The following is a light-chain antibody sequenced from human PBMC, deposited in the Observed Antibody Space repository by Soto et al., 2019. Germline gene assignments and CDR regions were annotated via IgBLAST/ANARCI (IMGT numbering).Light chain of an antibody. CDR3: SSYPSSSTYV. J-gene: IGLJ1*01. CDR2: DVS. Sequence: QSVLTQPASVSGSPGQSITISCTGTSSDVGGYNYVSWYQQHPGKAPKLMICDVSDRPSGVSNRFSGSKSGNTASLTISGLQAEDEADYYCSSYPSSSTYVFGTGTKVTVL. V-gene: IGLV2-14*01. CDR1: SSDVGGYNY.